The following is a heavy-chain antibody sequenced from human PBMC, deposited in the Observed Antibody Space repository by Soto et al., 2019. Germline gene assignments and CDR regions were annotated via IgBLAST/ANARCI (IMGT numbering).Heavy chain of an antibody. CDR2: ISAYNGNT. CDR1: GYTFTSYG. Sequence: ALVKVSCKASGYTFTSYGISCVRQAPGQVLEWMGWISAYNGNTNYVQKLQGRVTMTTDTSTSTAYMELRSLRSDDTAVYYCARDGEGLRFLEWLSSTRYYGMDVWGQGTTVTVSS. D-gene: IGHD3-3*01. CDR3: ARDGEGLRFLEWLSSTRYYGMDV. V-gene: IGHV1-18*04. J-gene: IGHJ6*02.